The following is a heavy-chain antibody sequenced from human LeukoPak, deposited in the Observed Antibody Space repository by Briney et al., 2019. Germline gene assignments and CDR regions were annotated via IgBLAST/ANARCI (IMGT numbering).Heavy chain of an antibody. CDR3: ARGGGYYGSGRRPLDY. Sequence: GGSLRLSCAASGFTFSSYWMHWVRQAPGKGLVWVSRINTDGSSTSYADSVKGRFTISRDNAKNSLYLQMNSLRAEDTAVYYCARGGGYYGSGRRPLDYWGQGTLVTVSS. CDR2: INTDGSST. J-gene: IGHJ4*02. V-gene: IGHV3-74*01. D-gene: IGHD3-10*01. CDR1: GFTFSSYW.